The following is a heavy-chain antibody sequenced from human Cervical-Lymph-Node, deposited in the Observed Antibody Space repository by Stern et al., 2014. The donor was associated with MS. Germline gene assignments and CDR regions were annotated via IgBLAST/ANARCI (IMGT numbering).Heavy chain of an antibody. CDR3: ARARVGDYARSPHLDS. CDR1: GFTFSHYS. V-gene: IGHV3-21*01. J-gene: IGHJ4*02. Sequence: EVQLVESGGGLVQPGESLRLSCDASGFTFSHYSINWVRQAPGTGLEWVSSISNNSTHTYYADSVEGRFTISRDSAKDSVSLHMVSLRAEDTAVYYCARARVGDYARSPHLDSWGRGTLVTVSS. CDR2: ISNNSTHT. D-gene: IGHD4-17*01.